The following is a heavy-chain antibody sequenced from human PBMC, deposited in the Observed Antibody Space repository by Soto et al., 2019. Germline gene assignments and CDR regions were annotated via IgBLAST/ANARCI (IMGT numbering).Heavy chain of an antibody. V-gene: IGHV3-30*18. Sequence: SLRLSCAASGFTFSSYGMHWVRQAPGKGLEWVAVISYDGSNKYYADSVKGRFTISRDNSKNTLYLQMNSLRAEDTAVYYCAKDLRSEYSSIPTFDYWDQGTLVTVSS. D-gene: IGHD6-6*01. CDR1: GFTFSSYG. J-gene: IGHJ4*02. CDR3: AKDLRSEYSSIPTFDY. CDR2: ISYDGSNK.